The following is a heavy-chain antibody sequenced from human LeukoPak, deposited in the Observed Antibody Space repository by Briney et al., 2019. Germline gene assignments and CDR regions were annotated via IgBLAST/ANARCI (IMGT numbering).Heavy chain of an antibody. CDR1: GYTFTSYG. D-gene: IGHD6-19*01. CDR3: SRAGYSSGGLFYYYYMDV. J-gene: IGHJ6*03. V-gene: IGHV1-18*01. Sequence: ASVKVSCKASGYTFTSYGISWVRQAPGQGLEWMGWISAYNGNTNYAQKLQGRVTMTTDTSTSTAYMELRSLRSDDTAVYYCSRAGYSSGGLFYYYYMDVWGEGTTVTISS. CDR2: ISAYNGNT.